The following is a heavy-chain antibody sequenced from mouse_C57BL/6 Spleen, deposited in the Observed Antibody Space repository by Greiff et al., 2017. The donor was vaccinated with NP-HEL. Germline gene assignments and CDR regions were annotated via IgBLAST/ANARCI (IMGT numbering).Heavy chain of an antibody. CDR1: GFNIKDYY. J-gene: IGHJ1*03. CDR3: TTSGYGNYSYWYFDV. V-gene: IGHV14-1*01. CDR2: IDPEDGDT. D-gene: IGHD2-10*02. Sequence: EVQLQQSGAELVRPGASVKLSCTASGFNIKDYYMHWVKQRPEQGLEWIGRIDPEDGDTEYAPKFQGKATMTADTSSNTAYLQLSSLTSEDTAVYYCTTSGYGNYSYWYFDVWGTGTTVTVSS.